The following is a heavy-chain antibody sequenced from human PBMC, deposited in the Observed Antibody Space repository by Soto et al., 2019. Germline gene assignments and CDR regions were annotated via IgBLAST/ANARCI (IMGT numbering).Heavy chain of an antibody. CDR1: GYTFTGYY. J-gene: IGHJ4*02. CDR3: AIGPYYYDSNGPFDY. Sequence: ASVKVSCKASGYTFTGYYMHWVRQAPGQGLEWMGWINPNSGGTNFAQKFEGRVTMTRDTSINTAYMELSRLGSDDTAVYYCAIGPYYYDSNGPFDYWGQGTLVTVSS. CDR2: INPNSGGT. D-gene: IGHD3-22*01. V-gene: IGHV1-2*02.